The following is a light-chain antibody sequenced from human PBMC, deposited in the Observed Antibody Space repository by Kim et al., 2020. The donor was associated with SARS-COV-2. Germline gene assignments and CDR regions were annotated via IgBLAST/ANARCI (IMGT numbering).Light chain of an antibody. Sequence: PASISCRSSQSLVYGDGNTYLNWFHQRPGQSPRRLIYKVSNRDSGVPDRFSGSGSGTDFTLQISRVEAEDVGVYYCMQGTHWPFTFGPGIKVDIE. CDR2: KVS. CDR1: QSLVYGDGNTY. CDR3: MQGTHWPFT. J-gene: IGKJ3*01. V-gene: IGKV2-30*01.